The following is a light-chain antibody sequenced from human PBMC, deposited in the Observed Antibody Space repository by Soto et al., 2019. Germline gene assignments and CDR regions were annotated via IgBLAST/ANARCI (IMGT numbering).Light chain of an antibody. V-gene: IGLV2-14*01. J-gene: IGLJ2*01. CDR1: SSDVGGYNY. Sequence: QSVLTQPASVSGSPGQSITISCTGTSSDVGGYNYVSWYQQHPGKAPKLMIYGVSSRPSGVSNRFSGSKSGNTASLTISGLQAEDEADYYCTSYTSSNTLVFGGGTKLTVL. CDR2: GVS. CDR3: TSYTSSNTLV.